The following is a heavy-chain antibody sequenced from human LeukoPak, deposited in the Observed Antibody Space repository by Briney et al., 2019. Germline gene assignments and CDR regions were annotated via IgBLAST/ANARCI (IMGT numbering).Heavy chain of an antibody. CDR1: GFTFSGYG. D-gene: IGHD6-19*01. CDR3: AKDMYSSSGGMDV. J-gene: IGHJ6*04. CDR2: ISYDGSNK. V-gene: IGHV3-30*18. Sequence: GGSLRLSCAAAGFTFSGYGMHWARQAPGKGLEWVALISYDGSNKYYADSVKGRFTISRDSSKNTLYLQMNSLRAEDTAVYYCAKDMYSSSGGMDVWGKGTRSPSPQ.